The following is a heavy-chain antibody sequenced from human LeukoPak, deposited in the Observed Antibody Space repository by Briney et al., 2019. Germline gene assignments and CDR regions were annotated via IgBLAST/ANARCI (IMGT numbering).Heavy chain of an antibody. V-gene: IGHV3-23*01. Sequence: GGSLRLSCAASGFTFSSYAMSWVRQAPGKGLEWVSAISGSGGSTYYADSVKGRFTISRDNAKNSLYLQMNSLRAEDTAVYYCARESIVGAPYYYYGMDVWGQGTTVTVSS. CDR3: ARESIVGAPYYYYGMDV. CDR2: ISGSGGST. J-gene: IGHJ6*02. D-gene: IGHD1-26*01. CDR1: GFTFSSYA.